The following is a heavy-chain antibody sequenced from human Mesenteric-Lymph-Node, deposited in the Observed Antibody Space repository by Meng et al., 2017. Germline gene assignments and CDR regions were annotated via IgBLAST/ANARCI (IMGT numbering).Heavy chain of an antibody. J-gene: IGHJ6*02. D-gene: IGHD6-19*01. CDR2: ISDTGRTI. Sequence: GGSLRLSCAASGFTFSAYEMNWVRQTPGKGLEWIAYISDTGRTIYADSVEGRFTISRDNSKNTLYLQMNSLRAEDTAVYYCARSRGWDHYCYYGMDVWGQGTTVTVSS. V-gene: IGHV3-48*03. CDR3: ARSRGWDHYCYYGMDV. CDR1: GFTFSAYE.